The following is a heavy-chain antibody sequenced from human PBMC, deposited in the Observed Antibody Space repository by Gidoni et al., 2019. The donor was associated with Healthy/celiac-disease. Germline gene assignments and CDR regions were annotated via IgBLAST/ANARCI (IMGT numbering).Heavy chain of an antibody. D-gene: IGHD3-16*01. V-gene: IGHV3-49*03. Sequence: EVQLVESGGGLVQPGRSLRLSCTASGFTLGDYAMSWFRQAPGKGLGCVGFIRSKAYGGKTEYSASVKGRFTISRDDSKSISYLQMNSLKTEDPAVYYCTSSLPDTGGGVVWNFDYWGQGTLVTVSS. CDR3: TSSLPDTGGGVVWNFDY. CDR1: GFTLGDYA. J-gene: IGHJ4*02. CDR2: IRSKAYGGKT.